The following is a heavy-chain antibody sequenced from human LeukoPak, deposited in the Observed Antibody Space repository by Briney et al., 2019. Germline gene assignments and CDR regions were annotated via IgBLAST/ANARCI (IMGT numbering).Heavy chain of an antibody. V-gene: IGHV7-4-1*02. J-gene: IGHJ4*02. Sequence: ASVKVSCKASGYTFTGYYMHWVRQAPGQGLEWMGWINTNTGNPTYAQGFTGRFVFSLDTSVSTAYLQISSLKAEDTAVYYCARPMVRGIESFDYWGQGTLVTVSS. CDR2: INTNTGNP. CDR3: ARPMVRGIESFDY. CDR1: GYTFTGYY. D-gene: IGHD3-10*01.